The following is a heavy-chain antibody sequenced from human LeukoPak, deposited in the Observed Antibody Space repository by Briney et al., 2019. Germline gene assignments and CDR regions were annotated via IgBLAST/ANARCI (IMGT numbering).Heavy chain of an antibody. CDR2: INTDGGST. J-gene: IGHJ6*03. CDR3: ARGGIQLWFYYYYYMDV. CDR1: GFTFSSYW. V-gene: IGHV3-74*01. D-gene: IGHD5-18*01. Sequence: GGSLRLSCAASGFTFSSYWMHWVRQAPGKGLVWVSRINTDGGSTSYADSVKGRFTISRDNAKNTLYLQMNSLRAEDTAVYYCARGGIQLWFYYYYYMDVWGKGTTVTVSS.